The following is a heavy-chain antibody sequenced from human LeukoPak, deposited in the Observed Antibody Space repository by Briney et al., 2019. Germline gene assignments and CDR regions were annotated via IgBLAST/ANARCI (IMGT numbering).Heavy chain of an antibody. D-gene: IGHD4-23*01. CDR2: INHIGST. Sequence: PSETLSLTCAVYGGSFSGYYWSWIRQPPGKGLEWIGEINHIGSTNYNPSLKSRVTISVDTSKNQFSLKLSSVTAADTAVYYCARGRRGNSPLFYWGQGTLVTVSS. CDR3: ARGRRGNSPLFY. J-gene: IGHJ4*02. CDR1: GGSFSGYY. V-gene: IGHV4-34*01.